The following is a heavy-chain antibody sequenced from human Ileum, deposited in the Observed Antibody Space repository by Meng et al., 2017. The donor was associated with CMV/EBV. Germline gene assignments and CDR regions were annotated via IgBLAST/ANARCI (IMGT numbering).Heavy chain of an antibody. D-gene: IGHD4-17*01. CDR3: ARSGLRGIYVDY. CDR1: GDFANNCD. V-gene: IGHV4-4*07. J-gene: IGHJ4*02. CDR2: ISTSGSD. Sequence: QGQRQESGPGPVKPSETLALTWTGCGDFANNCDWSWIRQPTGKGLQWIGRISTSGSDNYNPSLQSRVTMSVDTSKKQFSLKLSSVTAADTAVYYCARSGLRGIYVDYWGQGTLVTVSS.